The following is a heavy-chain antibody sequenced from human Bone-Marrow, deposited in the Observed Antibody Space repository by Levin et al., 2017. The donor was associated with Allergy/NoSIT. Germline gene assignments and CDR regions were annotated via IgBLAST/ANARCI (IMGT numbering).Heavy chain of an antibody. CDR1: GIIFSKYA. CDR2: ISGSGGST. J-gene: IGHJ6*02. Sequence: RPGGSLRLSCEGSGIIFSKYAMTWVRQGPGKRLEWVSSISGSGGSTYYVDSVKGRFTISRDNSKNTLYVQMNSLRAEDTAVYYCASTLYDILAGRYGIDVWGQGTTVTVSS. V-gene: IGHV3-23*01. CDR3: ASTLYDILAGRYGIDV. D-gene: IGHD3-9*01.